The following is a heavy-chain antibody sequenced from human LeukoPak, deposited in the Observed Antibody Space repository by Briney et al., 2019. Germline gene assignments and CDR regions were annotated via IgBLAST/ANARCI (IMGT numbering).Heavy chain of an antibody. CDR2: INHSGST. CDR1: GGSFSGYY. J-gene: IGHJ6*04. D-gene: IGHD3-10*01. CDR3: ARDYVGENGSGSYYIPMDV. V-gene: IGHV4-34*01. Sequence: PSETLSLTCAVYGGSFSGYYWSWIRQPPGKGLEWIGEINHSGSTNYNPSLKSRVTISVDTSKNQFSLKLSSVTAADTAVYYCARDYVGENGSGSYYIPMDVWGKGTTVTVSS.